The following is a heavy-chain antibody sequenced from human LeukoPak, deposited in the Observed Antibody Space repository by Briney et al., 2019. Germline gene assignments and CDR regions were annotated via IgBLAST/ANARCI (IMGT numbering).Heavy chain of an antibody. J-gene: IGHJ6*02. Sequence: AGGALRLSCAASGFTFSSFSMNWGRPAPGKGLEGVSSISSSSSYIYYADSMKGRFTISRDNAKNSLYLQMNSLRAEDTAVYYCARDYCSSTSCYDGYYYYGMDVWGQGTTVTVSS. CDR2: ISSSSSYI. CDR1: GFTFSSFS. D-gene: IGHD2-2*01. CDR3: ARDYCSSTSCYDGYYYYGMDV. V-gene: IGHV3-21*01.